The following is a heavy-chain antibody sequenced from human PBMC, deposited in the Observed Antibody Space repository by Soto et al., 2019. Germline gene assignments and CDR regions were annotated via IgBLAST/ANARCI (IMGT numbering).Heavy chain of an antibody. CDR3: AKGYGVEDYGMDV. Sequence: QVQLVESGGGVVQPGRSLRLSCAASGFTFSSYGMHWVRQAPGKGLEWVAVISYDGSNKYYADSVKGRFTISRDNSKNTLYLQMNSLRAEDTAVYYCAKGYGVEDYGMDVWGQGTTVTVSS. CDR2: ISYDGSNK. J-gene: IGHJ6*02. V-gene: IGHV3-30*18. CDR1: GFTFSSYG. D-gene: IGHD3-3*01.